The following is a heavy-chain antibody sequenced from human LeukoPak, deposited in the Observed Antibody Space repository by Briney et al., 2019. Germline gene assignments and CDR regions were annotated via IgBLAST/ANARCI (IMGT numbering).Heavy chain of an antibody. CDR2: INSDGSST. D-gene: IGHD2-15*01. CDR1: GFTFSSYW. Sequence: GGSLRLSCAASGFTFSSYWMHWVRQAPGKGLVWVSRINSDGSSTSYADSVKGRFTIPRDNAKNTLYLQMNSLRAEDTAVYYCAREGCSGGSCYSDYYGMDVWGQGTTVTVSS. J-gene: IGHJ6*02. V-gene: IGHV3-74*01. CDR3: AREGCSGGSCYSDYYGMDV.